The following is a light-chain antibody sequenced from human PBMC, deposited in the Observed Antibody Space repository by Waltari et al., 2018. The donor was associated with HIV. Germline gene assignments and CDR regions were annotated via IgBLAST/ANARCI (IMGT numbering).Light chain of an antibody. CDR3: SSYTSSSTLWV. V-gene: IGLV2-14*03. CDR2: DVS. Sequence: QSALTQPASVSGSPGQSLTLPCTGSSSDVGGSNYSIWYQQHPGQAPKLMIYDVSKRPSGVSNRFSGSKSGNTASLTISGLQAEDEADYYCSSYTSSSTLWVFGGGTKLTVL. J-gene: IGLJ3*02. CDR1: SSDVGGSNY.